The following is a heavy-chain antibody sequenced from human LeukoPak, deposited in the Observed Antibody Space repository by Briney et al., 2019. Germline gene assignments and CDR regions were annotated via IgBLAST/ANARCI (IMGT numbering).Heavy chain of an antibody. CDR1: GFPFSSYE. CDR3: TKAGSLGSYSPN. V-gene: IGHV3-48*03. D-gene: IGHD1-26*01. Sequence: GGSLRPSCAASGFPFSSYEMDWVRQAPGKGLEWIAYISNSGSNTYYADSVRGRFTISRDNAKDSVYLQMNSLRVEDTAVYYCTKAGSLGSYSPNWGQGTLVSVSS. J-gene: IGHJ4*02. CDR2: ISNSGSNT.